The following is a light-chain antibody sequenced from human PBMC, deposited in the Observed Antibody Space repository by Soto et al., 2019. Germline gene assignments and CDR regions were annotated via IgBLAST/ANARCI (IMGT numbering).Light chain of an antibody. CDR1: SSDVGGYNY. CDR3: SSYTTSNTRQIV. CDR2: DVS. Sequence: PGQSITISCTGTSSDVGGYNYVSWYQHHPGKAPKLMIYDVSNRPSGVSNRFSGSKSGNTASLTISGLQPEDEADYYCSSYTTSNTRQIVFGTGTKVTVL. J-gene: IGLJ1*01. V-gene: IGLV2-14*03.